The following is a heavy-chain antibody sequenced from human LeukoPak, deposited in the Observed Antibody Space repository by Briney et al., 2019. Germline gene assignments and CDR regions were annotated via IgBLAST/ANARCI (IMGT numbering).Heavy chain of an antibody. Sequence: GESLKISCKGSGYSFTSYWIGWVRQMPGKGLEWMGIIYPDDSDTRYSPSFQGQVTISADKSISTAYLQWRSLKASDTAMYYCARHRFSYGDPGDYWGQGTLITVPS. CDR1: GYSFTSYW. J-gene: IGHJ4*02. V-gene: IGHV5-51*01. D-gene: IGHD4-17*01. CDR3: ARHRFSYGDPGDY. CDR2: IYPDDSDT.